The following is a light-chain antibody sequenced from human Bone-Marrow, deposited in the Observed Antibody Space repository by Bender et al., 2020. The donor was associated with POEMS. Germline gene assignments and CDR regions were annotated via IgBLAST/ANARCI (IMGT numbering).Light chain of an antibody. Sequence: AARITCSGDALPKEYAYWYQQKPGQAPVLLIYKDTERPSGIPERFSGSRSGTSASLAISGLQSEDEADYYCAVWDDSLNGWVFGGGTKLTVL. J-gene: IGLJ3*02. CDR3: AVWDDSLNGWV. CDR2: KDT. V-gene: IGLV3-25*01. CDR1: ALPKEY.